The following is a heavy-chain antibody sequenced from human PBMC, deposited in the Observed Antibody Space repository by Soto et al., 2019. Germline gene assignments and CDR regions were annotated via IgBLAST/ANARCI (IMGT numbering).Heavy chain of an antibody. J-gene: IGHJ4*02. D-gene: IGHD5-12*01. Sequence: PSETLSLTCAVYGGSFSGYSWNWIRQPLGKGLEWIGEINHSGSTNYNPSLKSRVAISLDTSKNQFSLRLTSLTAADTAVYFCARAPQIVAMGRPFDYWGQGILVTVSS. CDR3: ARAPQIVAMGRPFDY. CDR1: GGSFSGYS. V-gene: IGHV4-34*01. CDR2: INHSGST.